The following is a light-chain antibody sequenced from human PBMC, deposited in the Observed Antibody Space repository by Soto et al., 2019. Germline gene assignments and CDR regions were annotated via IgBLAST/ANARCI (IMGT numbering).Light chain of an antibody. Sequence: EIVLTQSPGTLSLSPGERATLSCRASQSVSSSYLAWYQQKPGQATRLLIYGASSRATSSPDRFSGSGSGTDFTLTISRLEPEDFAVYYCQQYGSSPPWTFGQGTKVEIK. V-gene: IGKV3-20*01. CDR2: GAS. CDR3: QQYGSSPPWT. J-gene: IGKJ1*01. CDR1: QSVSSSY.